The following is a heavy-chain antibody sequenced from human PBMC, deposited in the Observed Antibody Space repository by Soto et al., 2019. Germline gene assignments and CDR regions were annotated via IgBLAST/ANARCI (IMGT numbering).Heavy chain of an antibody. CDR2: ISGSSSDT. D-gene: IGHD1-26*01. CDR3: ARARGSYRFDY. V-gene: IGHV3-11*05. CDR1: GFTFTDYY. J-gene: IGHJ4*02. Sequence: QVQLVESGGGLVRPGGSLRLSCAASGFTFTDYYMGWIRQAPGKGLECVSYISGSSSDTNYADSVKGRFTISRDNAKNSLYLHMNSLRAKDTAVYYCARARGSYRFDYWGQGTLVTVSS.